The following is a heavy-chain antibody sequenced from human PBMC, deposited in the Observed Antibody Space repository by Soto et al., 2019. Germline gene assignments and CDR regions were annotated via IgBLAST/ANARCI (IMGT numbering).Heavy chain of an antibody. J-gene: IGHJ4*02. CDR2: ISSSSSTI. V-gene: IGHV3-48*02. CDR1: GFTFSSYS. Sequence: VGSLRLSCAASGFTFSSYSMNWVRQAPGKGLEWVSYISSSSSTIYYADSVKGRFTISRDNAKNSLYPQMNSLRDEDTAVYYCARRGLRGFYWGQGTLVTVSS. CDR3: ARRGLRGFY. D-gene: IGHD4-17*01.